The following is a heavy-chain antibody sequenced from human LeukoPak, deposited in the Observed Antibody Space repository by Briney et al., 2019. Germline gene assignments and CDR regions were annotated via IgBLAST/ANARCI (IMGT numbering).Heavy chain of an antibody. Sequence: ASVKVSCKASGYTFTSYGISWVRQAPGQGLEWMGWISGYNGNTHYAQKLQDRVTMTTDTSTSTAYMDLSTLRFEDTAIYYCARKKGGDIYNWNEPDSWFDPWGQGTLVTVSS. CDR2: ISGYNGNT. J-gene: IGHJ5*02. V-gene: IGHV1-18*01. D-gene: IGHD1-20*01. CDR3: ARKKGGDIYNWNEPDSWFDP. CDR1: GYTFTSYG.